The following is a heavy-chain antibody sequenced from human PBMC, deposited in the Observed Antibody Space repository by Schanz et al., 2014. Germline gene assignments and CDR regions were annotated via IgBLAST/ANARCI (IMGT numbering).Heavy chain of an antibody. J-gene: IGHJ4*02. D-gene: IGHD2-2*01. Sequence: QVQLVESGGGVVQPGRSLRLSCAASGFTFSSYGMHWVRQAPGKGLEWVAAMSYDGSIKYYGDSVKGRFTISRDNSKNTVDLHKNTLRTEDPAVDYCAKDSTHIDIVLVPTASDYWGQGTLVTVSS. CDR3: AKDSTHIDIVLVPTASDY. CDR1: GFTFSSYG. V-gene: IGHV3-30*18. CDR2: MSYDGSIK.